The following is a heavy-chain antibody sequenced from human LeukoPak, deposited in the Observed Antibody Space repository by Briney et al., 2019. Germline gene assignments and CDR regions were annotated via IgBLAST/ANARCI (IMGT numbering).Heavy chain of an antibody. V-gene: IGHV3-30-3*01. J-gene: IGHJ6*02. CDR3: GRYAACYGFYV. Sequence: GGSLRLSCAASGFTFSSHSMHWVRQAPAQGLEWVAVISYDESNKYYEDSVKGRFTSSRDNSKKTLFLQMNSLRPGGTAVFFRGRYAACYGFYVWGQGTTVTVSS. CDR1: GFTFSSHS. CDR2: ISYDESNK.